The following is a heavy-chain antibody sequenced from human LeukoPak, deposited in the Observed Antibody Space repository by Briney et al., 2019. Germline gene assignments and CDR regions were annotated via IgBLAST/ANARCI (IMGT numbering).Heavy chain of an antibody. J-gene: IGHJ4*02. D-gene: IGHD6-19*01. V-gene: IGHV4-34*01. Sequence: SETLSLTCAVYGGSFSGYYWSWIRQPPGKGLEWIGEINHSGSTNYNPSLKSRVTISVDASKNQFSLKLSSVTAADTAVYYCARKLRGIAVAGAVAGRYFDYWGQGTLVTVSS. CDR2: INHSGST. CDR3: ARKLRGIAVAGAVAGRYFDY. CDR1: GGSFSGYY.